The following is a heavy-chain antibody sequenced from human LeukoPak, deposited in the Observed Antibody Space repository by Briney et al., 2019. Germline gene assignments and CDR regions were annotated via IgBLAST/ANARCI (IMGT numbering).Heavy chain of an antibody. CDR3: ASGASDGYNFRFDY. V-gene: IGHV4-39*07. D-gene: IGHD5-24*01. CDR2: IYYSGST. J-gene: IGHJ4*02. CDR1: DGSLSSSSYY. Sequence: SETLSLTCAVSDGSLSSSSYYWGWIRQSPGKGLEWVGTIYYSGSTYYNPSLKSRVTISVDTSKNQFSLKLSSVTAADTAVYYCASGASDGYNFRFDYWGQGTLVTVSS.